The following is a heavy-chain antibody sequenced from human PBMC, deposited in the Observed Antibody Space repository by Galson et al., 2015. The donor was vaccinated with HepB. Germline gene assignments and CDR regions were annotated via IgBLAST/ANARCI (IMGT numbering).Heavy chain of an antibody. CDR2: ISAYNGNT. CDR3: ARIDYGNYYGMDV. J-gene: IGHJ6*01. V-gene: IGHV1-18*04. D-gene: IGHD4-17*01. Sequence: SVKVSCKASGYTYTSYGINWVRQAPGQELEWMGWISAYNGNTNYAQKLQGRVTMTTDTSTSTAYMELRSLRSDDTAVYYCARIDYGNYYGMDVWGQGTTVTVSS. CDR1: GYTYTSYG.